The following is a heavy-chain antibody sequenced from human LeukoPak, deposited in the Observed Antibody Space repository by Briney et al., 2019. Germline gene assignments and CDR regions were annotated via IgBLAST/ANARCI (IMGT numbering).Heavy chain of an antibody. CDR2: INPNSGGT. D-gene: IGHD4-17*01. J-gene: IGHJ4*02. CDR3: ARGGGAYYGDYDSDY. CDR1: GYTFTGYY. Sequence: ASVKVSCKASGYTFTGYYMHWVRQAPGQGLEWMGWINPNSGGTNYAQKFQGRVTMTRDTSTSTAYMELSRLRSDDTAVYYCARGGGAYYGDYDSDYWGQGTLVTVSS. V-gene: IGHV1-2*02.